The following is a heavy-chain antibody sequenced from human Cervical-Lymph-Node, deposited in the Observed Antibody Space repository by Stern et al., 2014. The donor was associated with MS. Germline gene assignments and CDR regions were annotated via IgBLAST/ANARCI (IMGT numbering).Heavy chain of an antibody. CDR3: GKDLHYWSADS. Sequence: EVQLVESGGGLVQPGRSLRLSCAASGFTFDDYAMHWVRQAPGKGLEWVSGISWNSGSIGYADSVKGRFTISRDNAKNSLYLQMNSLRAEDTALYYCGKDLHYWSADSWGQGTLVTVSS. J-gene: IGHJ4*02. D-gene: IGHD1-1*01. CDR2: ISWNSGSI. CDR1: GFTFDDYA. V-gene: IGHV3-9*01.